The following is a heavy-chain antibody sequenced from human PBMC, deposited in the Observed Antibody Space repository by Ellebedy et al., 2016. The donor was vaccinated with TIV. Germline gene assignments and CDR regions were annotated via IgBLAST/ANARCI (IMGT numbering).Heavy chain of an antibody. J-gene: IGHJ4*02. V-gene: IGHV3-23*01. CDR3: AKGSSSGFTYDRVGFEY. D-gene: IGHD3-22*01. CDR2: ISSDGSNT. CDR1: GFTFSSFA. Sequence: GESLKISCAASGFTFSSFAMHWVRQAPGKGLEWLSVISSDGSNTYHADSVKGRFTITRDNSKNTLYLQMNRLRTEDTAVYFCAKGSSSGFTYDRVGFEYWGQGAPVTVSS.